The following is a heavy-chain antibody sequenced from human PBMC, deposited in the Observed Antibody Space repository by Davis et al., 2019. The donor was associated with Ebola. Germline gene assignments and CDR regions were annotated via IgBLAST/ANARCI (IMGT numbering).Heavy chain of an antibody. Sequence: GESLKISCAASGFTFSNFAMSWVRQAPGKRLEWVSTISGSATSTYYADSLKGRFTVSRDNSKNTVYLQMYILRAEDTAIYYCAKSPWSGSFDYWGQGAPVTVSS. J-gene: IGHJ4*02. CDR2: ISGSATST. D-gene: IGHD1-26*01. V-gene: IGHV3-23*01. CDR1: GFTFSNFA. CDR3: AKSPWSGSFDY.